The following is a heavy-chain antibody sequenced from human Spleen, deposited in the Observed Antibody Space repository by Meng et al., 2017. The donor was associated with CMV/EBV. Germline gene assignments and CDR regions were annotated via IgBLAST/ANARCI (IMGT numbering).Heavy chain of an antibody. CDR2: TYHSGGT. D-gene: IGHD6-19*01. J-gene: IGHJ4*02. CDR3: ARDPYATGWAG. Sequence: GSGAGRVRAVGHSLSSVPVPVGPSTLSPGGSWGRQPPGKGREWIGETYHSGGTNYNPSLRGRVTISLDKSKNQFSPTLRSVTAADTAVYYCARDPYATGWAGWGQGTLVTVSS. CDR1: VGPSTLSPG. V-gene: IGHV4-4*02.